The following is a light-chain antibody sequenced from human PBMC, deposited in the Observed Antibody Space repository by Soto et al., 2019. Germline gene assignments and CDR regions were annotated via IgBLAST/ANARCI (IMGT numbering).Light chain of an antibody. J-gene: IGKJ1*01. V-gene: IGKV3-20*01. CDR2: GAS. Sequence: EIVMTQSPATLSVSPGERATLSCRASQSVSSYLAWYQQKPGQAPRLLIYGASSRATGIPDRFSGSGSGTDFTLTISRLEPEDFAVYYCQQYGSSPRTFGQGTKVDTK. CDR1: QSVSSY. CDR3: QQYGSSPRT.